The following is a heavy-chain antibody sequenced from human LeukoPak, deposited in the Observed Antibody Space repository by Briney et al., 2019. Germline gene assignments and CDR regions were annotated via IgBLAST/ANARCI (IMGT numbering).Heavy chain of an antibody. V-gene: IGHV4-59*01. CDR1: GGSIRSYY. J-gene: IGHJ4*02. CDR2: IYYSGST. D-gene: IGHD6-13*01. Sequence: SETLSLTCTVSGGSIRSYYWSWIRQPPGKGLEWVGYIYYSGSTNYNPSLKSRVTISVDTSKNQFSLKLSSVTAADTAVYYCARANPAGQQLGFDYWGQGTLVTVSS. CDR3: ARANPAGQQLGFDY.